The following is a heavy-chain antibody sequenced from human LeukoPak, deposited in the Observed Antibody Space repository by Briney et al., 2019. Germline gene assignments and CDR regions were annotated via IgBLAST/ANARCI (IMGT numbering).Heavy chain of an antibody. CDR1: GFPFSSYA. D-gene: IGHD5-18*01. V-gene: IGHV3-30*01. CDR3: ARDGGRDGYSYGFYPNWFDP. CDR2: ISYDGSNK. Sequence: GSLRLSCAASGFPFSSYAMHWVRPAPGKGLEWGAVISYDGSNKYYADSVKGRFTISRDNSKNTLYLQMNSLRAEDTAVYYCARDGGRDGYSYGFYPNWFDPWGQGTLVTVSS. J-gene: IGHJ5*02.